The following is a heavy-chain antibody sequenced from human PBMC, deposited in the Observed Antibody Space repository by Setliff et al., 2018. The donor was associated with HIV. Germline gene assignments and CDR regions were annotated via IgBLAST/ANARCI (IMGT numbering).Heavy chain of an antibody. Sequence: TSETLSLTCVVYGGSFTRYYWTWIRQPPGKGLECIGEINHSGSTNYNPSLKSRVTISVDTSKNQFSLKLSSVTAADTAVYFCARKVGGDFDHWGQGTLVTVSS. J-gene: IGHJ4*02. CDR3: ARKVGGDFDH. CDR1: GGSFTRYY. CDR2: INHSGST. D-gene: IGHD2-2*01. V-gene: IGHV4-34*01.